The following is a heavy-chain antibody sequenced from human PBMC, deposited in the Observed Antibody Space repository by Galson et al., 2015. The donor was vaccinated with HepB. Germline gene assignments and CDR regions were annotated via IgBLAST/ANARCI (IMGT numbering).Heavy chain of an antibody. CDR2: IIPILGIA. Sequence: SVKVSCKASGGTFSSYTISWVRQAPGQGLEWMGRIIPILGIANYAQKFQGRVTITADKSTSTAYMELSSLRSEDTAVYYCARGRGSSSSRTCFDYWGQGTLVTVSS. CDR3: ARGRGSSSSRTCFDY. J-gene: IGHJ4*02. D-gene: IGHD6-6*01. CDR1: GGTFSSYT. V-gene: IGHV1-69*02.